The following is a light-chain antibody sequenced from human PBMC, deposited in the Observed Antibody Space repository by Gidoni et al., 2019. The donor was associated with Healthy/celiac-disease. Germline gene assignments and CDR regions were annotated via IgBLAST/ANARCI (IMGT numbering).Light chain of an antibody. V-gene: IGLV1-40*01. CDR1: SSNIGAGYD. CDR2: GNS. J-gene: IGLJ2*01. CDR3: QSYDSSLSGVV. Sequence: QSVLTQPPSVSGAPGQRVTISCTGGSSNIGAGYDVHGYHQLPGTAPKLLIYGNSNRPSGVPDRFSGSKSGTSASLAITGLQAEDEADYYCQSYDSSLSGVVFGGGTKLTVL.